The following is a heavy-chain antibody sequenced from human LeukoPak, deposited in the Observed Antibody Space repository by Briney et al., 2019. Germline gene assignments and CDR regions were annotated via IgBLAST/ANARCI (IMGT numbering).Heavy chain of an antibody. V-gene: IGHV1-46*01. CDR1: GYIFTYYF. D-gene: IGHD3-22*01. CDR3: ARGSTARYYYDSSGYYRGAVDY. J-gene: IGHJ4*02. CDR2: INPSGGST. Sequence: ASVKVSCKASGYIFTYYFIHWVRQAPGQGLEWMGIINPSGGSTNYAQKFQGRVTMTTDTSTSTAYMELRSLRSDDTAVYYCARGSTARYYYDSSGYYRGAVDYWGQGTLVTISS.